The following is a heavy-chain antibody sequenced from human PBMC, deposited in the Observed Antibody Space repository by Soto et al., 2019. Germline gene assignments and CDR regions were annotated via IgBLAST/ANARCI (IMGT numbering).Heavy chain of an antibody. CDR3: AKDWYYTIDY. CDR1: GFDLSNTW. Sequence: GSLRLSCAASGFDLSNTWIDWVRQVPGKGLVWVSRINSDGSSITYADSVKGRFTISRDNAKNTLYLQMSSLRVEDTAVYYCAKDWYYTIDYWGQGTTVTVSS. D-gene: IGHD3-10*01. J-gene: IGHJ4*02. CDR2: INSDGSSI. V-gene: IGHV3-74*01.